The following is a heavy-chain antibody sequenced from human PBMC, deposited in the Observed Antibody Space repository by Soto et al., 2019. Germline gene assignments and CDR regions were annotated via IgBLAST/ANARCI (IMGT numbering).Heavy chain of an antibody. V-gene: IGHV1-8*01. D-gene: IGHD3-9*01. J-gene: IGHJ6*02. CDR3: ARTRGLLRYFEGGSYGMDV. CDR1: GYTFTSYD. Sequence: ASVKVSCKASGYTFTSYDINWVRQATGQRLEWMGWMNPNSGNTGYAQKFQGRVTMTRNTSISTAYMELSSLRSEDTAVYYCARTRGLLRYFEGGSYGMDVWGQGTTVTVSS. CDR2: MNPNSGNT.